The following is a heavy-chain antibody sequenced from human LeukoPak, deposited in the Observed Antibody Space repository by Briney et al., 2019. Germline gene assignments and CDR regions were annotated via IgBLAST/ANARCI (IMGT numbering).Heavy chain of an antibody. CDR1: GYTFPSYF. V-gene: IGHV1-46*01. Sequence: ASVKVSCKASGYTFPSYFMHWVRQAPGQGLEWMGIINPTGGSTTYAQKFQGRVTITADESTSTAYMELSSLRSEDTAVYYCARGGYDYRYYYYGMDVWGQGTTVTVSS. CDR2: INPTGGST. D-gene: IGHD5-12*01. J-gene: IGHJ6*02. CDR3: ARGGYDYRYYYYGMDV.